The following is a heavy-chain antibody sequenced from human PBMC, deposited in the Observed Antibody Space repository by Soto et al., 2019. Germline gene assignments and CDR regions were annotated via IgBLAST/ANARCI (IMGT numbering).Heavy chain of an antibody. Sequence: QVQLVQSGAEVKKPGSSVKVSCKASGGTFNSYTITWVRQAPGQGLEWMGGITPIFGRTNYAQKFQDRVTITAEESTNTAYMELRDLTSDDTAVYYCASVPGIVLVPTTHPLGAAFDLWGEGALVTVSS. CDR2: ITPIFGRT. V-gene: IGHV1-69*01. CDR3: ASVPGIVLVPTTHPLGAAFDL. CDR1: GGTFNSYT. D-gene: IGHD2-8*02. J-gene: IGHJ5*02.